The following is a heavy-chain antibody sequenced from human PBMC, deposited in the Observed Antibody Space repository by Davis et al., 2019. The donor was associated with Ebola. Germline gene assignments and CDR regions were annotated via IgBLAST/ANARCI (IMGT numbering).Heavy chain of an antibody. J-gene: IGHJ4*02. CDR3: AADIWFGESLSWGHFDY. CDR1: GSTLTDLS. D-gene: IGHD3-10*01. CDR2: LNPEDVET. V-gene: IGHV1-24*01. Sequence: ASVKVSCKVSGSTLTDLSIHWVRQAPGKGLEWMGGLNPEDVETIYAQNFQGRVTMTEDPYTDTAYMVLSSLRSDDTAVFYCAADIWFGESLSWGHFDYWGQGTLVTVSS.